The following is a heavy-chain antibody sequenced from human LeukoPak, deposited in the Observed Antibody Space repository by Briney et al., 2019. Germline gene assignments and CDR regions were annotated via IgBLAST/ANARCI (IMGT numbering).Heavy chain of an antibody. V-gene: IGHV4-4*07. CDR3: ARDRYYYDSSGYYVFDY. D-gene: IGHD3-22*01. Sequence: KTSETLSLTCTVSGVSISSYYWSWIRQPAGKGLEWIGRIYTSGSTNYNPSLKSRVTMSVDTSKNQFSLKLSSVTAADTAVYYCARDRYYYDSSGYYVFDYWGQGTLVTVSS. CDR2: IYTSGST. CDR1: GVSISSYY. J-gene: IGHJ4*02.